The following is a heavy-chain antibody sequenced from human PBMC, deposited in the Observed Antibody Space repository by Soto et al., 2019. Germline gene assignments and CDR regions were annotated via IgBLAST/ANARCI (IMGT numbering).Heavy chain of an antibody. D-gene: IGHD2-2*01. CDR3: AKSCSSPSCYFDY. CDR2: ISYDGSNK. V-gene: IGHV3-30*18. Sequence: GGSLRLSCAASGFTFSSYGMHWVRQAPGKGLEWVAVISYDGSNKYYADSVKGRFTISRDNSKNTLYLQMNSLRAEDTAVYYCAKSCSSPSCYFDYWGQGTLVTVSS. CDR1: GFTFSSYG. J-gene: IGHJ4*02.